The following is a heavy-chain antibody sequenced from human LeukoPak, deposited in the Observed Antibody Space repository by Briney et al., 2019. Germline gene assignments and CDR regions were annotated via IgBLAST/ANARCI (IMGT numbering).Heavy chain of an antibody. CDR3: ARAGYYDSSGYTGLYYFDY. V-gene: IGHV3-23*01. CDR1: GFTFSSYV. J-gene: IGHJ4*02. Sequence: GGSLRLSCAASGFTFSSYVMSWVRQAPGEGLEWVSFISASGGSTYYADSVKGRFTISRDNAKNSLYLQMNSLRAEDTAVYYCARAGYYDSSGYTGLYYFDYWGQGTLVTVSS. D-gene: IGHD3-22*01. CDR2: ISASGGST.